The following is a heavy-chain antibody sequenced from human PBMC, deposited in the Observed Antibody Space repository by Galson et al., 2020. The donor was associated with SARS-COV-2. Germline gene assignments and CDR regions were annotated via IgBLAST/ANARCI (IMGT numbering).Heavy chain of an antibody. CDR2: ISGSGGST. V-gene: IGHV3-23*01. CDR3: AKEVETDYFDY. CDR1: GFTFNTYA. Sequence: GESLKISCAASGFTFNTYAMSWVRQAPGKGLEWVSVISGSGGSTYYADSVKGRFTISRDNSKNTLYLQMNSLRAEDTAVYYCAKEVETDYFDYWGQGTLVTVSS. D-gene: IGHD2-21*02. J-gene: IGHJ4*02.